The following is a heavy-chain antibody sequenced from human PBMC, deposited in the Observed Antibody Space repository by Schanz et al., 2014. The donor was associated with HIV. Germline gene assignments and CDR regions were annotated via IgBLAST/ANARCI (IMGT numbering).Heavy chain of an antibody. J-gene: IGHJ5*02. CDR2: IKTTTDGGTT. D-gene: IGHD3-3*01. V-gene: IGHV3-15*01. CDR1: GVTFSKVY. Sequence: EVQVVESGGGLVKPGGSLRLSCVVSGVTFSKVYLTWVRQAPGKGLEWVGHIKTTTDGGTTDYAAPVKGRFTISRDDSQSTLYLQMNSLTTEDSAVYYCASYDFWSRASHWFDPWGQGSLVTVSS. CDR3: ASYDFWSRASHWFDP.